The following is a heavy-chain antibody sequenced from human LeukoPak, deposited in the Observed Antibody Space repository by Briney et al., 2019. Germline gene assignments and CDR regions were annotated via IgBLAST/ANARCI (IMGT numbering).Heavy chain of an antibody. CDR1: GYTFTSYD. Sequence: ASXKVSCKASGYTFTSYDINWVRQAPGQGLEWMGWMNPNSGNTVYAQKFQGRVTMTRNTSISTAYMELSSLRSEDTAVYYCARGPTTDSRFDPWGQGTLVTVSS. V-gene: IGHV1-8*01. J-gene: IGHJ5*02. CDR3: ARGPTTDSRFDP. CDR2: MNPNSGNT. D-gene: IGHD3-22*01.